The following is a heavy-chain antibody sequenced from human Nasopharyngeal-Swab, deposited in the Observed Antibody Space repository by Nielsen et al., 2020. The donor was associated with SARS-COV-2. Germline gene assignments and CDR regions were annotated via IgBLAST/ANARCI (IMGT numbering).Heavy chain of an antibody. Sequence: ASSQVSCKAAGYTFSNNSINWVRQAPGQGLEWMGWINTNAGTATYVQGFTGRFVFSLDTTVSTAYLQIDSLRTEDSAVFYCARDTWDVWGQGTTVTVSS. V-gene: IGHV7-4-1*01. J-gene: IGHJ6*02. CDR3: ARDTWDV. CDR1: GYTFSNNS. D-gene: IGHD2/OR15-2a*01. CDR2: INTNAGTA.